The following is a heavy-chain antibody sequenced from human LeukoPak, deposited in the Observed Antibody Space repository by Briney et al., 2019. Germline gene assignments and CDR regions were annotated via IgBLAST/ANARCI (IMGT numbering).Heavy chain of an antibody. V-gene: IGHV4-4*07. J-gene: IGHJ4*02. CDR2: IYTSGST. CDR3: ATWRTAKTGFDY. D-gene: IGHD1-1*01. Sequence: PSETLSLTCTVSGDSISSSNWSWIRQPAGKGLEWIGRIYTSGSTNYNPSLKSRVTMSVDTSKNQFSLKLSSVTAADTAVYYCATWRTAKTGFDYWGQGTLVTVSS. CDR1: GDSISSSN.